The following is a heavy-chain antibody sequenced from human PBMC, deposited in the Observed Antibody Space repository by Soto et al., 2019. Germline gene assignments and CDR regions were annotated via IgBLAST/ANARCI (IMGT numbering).Heavy chain of an antibody. V-gene: IGHV4-31*03. D-gene: IGHD3-10*01. CDR3: ARLPGDF. Sequence: SETLSLTCTVSGGSISSGGYYWSWIRQHPGTGLEWIGYIYHSGIAHYNPSLQSRVTISVDTSKNQFSLTLSSVTAADTALYYCARLPGDFWGQGSLVTVSS. CDR2: IYHSGIA. CDR1: GGSISSGGYY. J-gene: IGHJ4*02.